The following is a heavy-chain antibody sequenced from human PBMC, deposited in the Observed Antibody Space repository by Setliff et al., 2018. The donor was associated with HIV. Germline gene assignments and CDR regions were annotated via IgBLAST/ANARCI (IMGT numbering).Heavy chain of an antibody. CDR3: ARVATGPESFDI. V-gene: IGHV4-61*09. CDR2: MHASGST. J-gene: IGHJ3*02. D-gene: IGHD3-9*01. Sequence: SETLSLTCTVSGGSISSGNHYWAWIRQPAGKRLEWVGHMHASGSTYYNPSLNSRASISVDTSNSQVSPRLTSVTAADTAVYYCARVATGPESFDIWGQGTMVTVSS. CDR1: GGSISSGNHY.